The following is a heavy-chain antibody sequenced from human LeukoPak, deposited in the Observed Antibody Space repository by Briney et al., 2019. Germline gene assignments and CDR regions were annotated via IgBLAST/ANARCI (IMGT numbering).Heavy chain of an antibody. D-gene: IGHD5-18*01. J-gene: IGHJ4*02. CDR3: AKERGCSYDYDY. CDR2: IYTSGST. CDR1: GGSINNYY. V-gene: IGHV4-4*07. Sequence: PSETLSLTCTVSGGSINNYYWSWIRQPAGKGLEWIGRIYTSGSTNYNPSLKSRVTMSVDTSKNQFSLKLSSVTAADTAMYYCAKERGCSYDYDYWGQGTLVTVSS.